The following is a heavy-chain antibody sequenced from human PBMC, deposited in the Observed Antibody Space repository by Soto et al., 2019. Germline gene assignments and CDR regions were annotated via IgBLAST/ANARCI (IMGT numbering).Heavy chain of an antibody. Sequence: ASVKVSCKASGYTLSSYGIHWVRQAPGQGLQWMGWLNTGNGNTKYSQKFQGRLTFTRDTSASTAYMDLSSLRSEDTAVYYCARDYGGKYDPWGQGTLVTVSS. D-gene: IGHD4-17*01. J-gene: IGHJ5*02. CDR2: LNTGNGNT. V-gene: IGHV1-3*04. CDR3: ARDYGGKYDP. CDR1: GYTLSSYG.